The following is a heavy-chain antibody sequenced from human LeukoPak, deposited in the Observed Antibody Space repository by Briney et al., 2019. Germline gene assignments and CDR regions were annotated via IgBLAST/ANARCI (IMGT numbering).Heavy chain of an antibody. Sequence: PGGSLRLSCAASGFTFSSYAMNWVRQAPGKGLECVSGISGSGGSIYNADSVKGRFTISRDNAKNTLYLQMNTLIAEDTAGYTCASRDGDNTPGDNGKAFDDWGQGTLVTVSS. CDR3: ASRDGDNTPGDNGKAFDD. D-gene: IGHD5-24*01. CDR2: ISGSGGSI. CDR1: GFTFSSYA. J-gene: IGHJ4*02. V-gene: IGHV3-23*01.